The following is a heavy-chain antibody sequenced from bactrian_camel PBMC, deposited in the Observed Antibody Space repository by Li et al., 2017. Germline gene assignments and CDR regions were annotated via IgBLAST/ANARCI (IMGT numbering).Heavy chain of an antibody. D-gene: IGHD1*01. J-gene: IGHJ4*01. CDR2: IGIDGRT. Sequence: DVQLVESGGGSVQTGGSLRLSCAASGYSSNTFCKGWFRRVPGLEREGVAGIGIDGRTAYADSEKGRFTVSKDNAKNTLFLQMNSLKAEDTAMYYCAVDVRLGYCGGQKTEYSRWARGPRSPSP. CDR1: GYSSNTFC. V-gene: IGHV3S67*01.